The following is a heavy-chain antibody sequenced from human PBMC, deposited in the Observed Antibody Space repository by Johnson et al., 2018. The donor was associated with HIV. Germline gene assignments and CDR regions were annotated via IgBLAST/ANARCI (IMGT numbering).Heavy chain of an antibody. J-gene: IGHJ3*02. Sequence: MLLVESGGGVVQPGGSLRLSCAASGFTVSSTYMSWVRQAPGKGLEWVSVIYSGGSTYYADSVKGRFTISRDNSKNTLYLQMNSLRAEDTAIYYCAKDEEGDYGDLGAFNIWGQGTMVTVSS. CDR1: GFTVSSTY. CDR3: AKDEEGDYGDLGAFNI. D-gene: IGHD4-17*01. CDR2: IYSGGST. V-gene: IGHV3-66*01.